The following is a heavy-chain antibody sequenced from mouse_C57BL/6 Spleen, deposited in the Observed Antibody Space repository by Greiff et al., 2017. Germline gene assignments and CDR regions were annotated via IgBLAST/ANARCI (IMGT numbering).Heavy chain of an antibody. V-gene: IGHV1-81*01. CDR3: ARGSYGSSSPWFAY. CDR2: IYPRSGNT. CDR1: GYTFTSYG. D-gene: IGHD1-1*01. J-gene: IGHJ3*01. Sequence: QVQLKESGAELARPGASVKLSCKASGYTFTSYGISWVKQRTGQGLEWIGEIYPRSGNTYYNEKFKGKATLTADKSSSTAYMELRSLTSEDSAVYFCARGSYGSSSPWFAYWGQGTLVTVSA.